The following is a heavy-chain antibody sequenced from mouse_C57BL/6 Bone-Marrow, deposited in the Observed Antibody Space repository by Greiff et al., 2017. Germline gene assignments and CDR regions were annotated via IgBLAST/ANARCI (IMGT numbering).Heavy chain of an antibody. CDR1: GYTFTSYG. V-gene: IGHV1-81*01. CDR3: ARGDYSNPIAY. J-gene: IGHJ3*01. Sequence: QVHVKQSGAELARPGASVKLSCKASGYTFTSYGISWVKQRTGQGLEWIGEIYPRSGNTYYNEKFKGKATLTADKSSSTAYMELRSLTSEDSAVYFCARGDYSNPIAYWGQGTLVTVSA. D-gene: IGHD2-5*01. CDR2: IYPRSGNT.